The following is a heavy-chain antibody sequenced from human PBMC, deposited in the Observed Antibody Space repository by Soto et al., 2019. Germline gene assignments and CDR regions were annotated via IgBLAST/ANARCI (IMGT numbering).Heavy chain of an antibody. CDR3: ARRQISPPTRGAASARGGMDV. CDR2: IWNDGNGY. J-gene: IGHJ6*02. CDR1: GFNFNNYG. D-gene: IGHD6-13*01. Sequence: QVQLVESGGGVVQPGRSLRLSCAASGFNFNNYGMHWVRQAPGKGLEWVAVIWNDGNGYYYANSVKGRFTISRDNSKNTLYMQMSRLRAEDTAVYYCARRQISPPTRGAASARGGMDVWGQGPRSPSP. V-gene: IGHV3-33*01.